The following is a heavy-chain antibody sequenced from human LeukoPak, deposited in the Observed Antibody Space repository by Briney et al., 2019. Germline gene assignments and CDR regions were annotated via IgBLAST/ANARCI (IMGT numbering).Heavy chain of an antibody. CDR2: IYHDGST. CDR3: ARASAYSLGSYYNPGFDY. V-gene: IGHV4-59*01. D-gene: IGHD3-10*01. CDR1: GGSISSYY. Sequence: SETLSLTCTVSGGSISSYYWDWIRQPPGKGLEWIGCIYHDGSTNYNPSLKSRATMSVDTSKNQFSLKLSSVTAADTAVYYCARASAYSLGSYYNPGFDYWGQGTLVTVSS. J-gene: IGHJ4*02.